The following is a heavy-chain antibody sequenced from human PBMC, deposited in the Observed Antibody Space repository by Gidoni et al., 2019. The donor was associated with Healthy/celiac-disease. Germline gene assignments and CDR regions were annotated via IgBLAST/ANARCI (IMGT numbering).Heavy chain of an antibody. V-gene: IGHV4-39*01. CDR3: ARRRGYCSSTSCAGRGNWFDP. J-gene: IGHJ5*02. CDR2: IYYSGST. D-gene: IGHD2-2*01. Sequence: QLQLQESGPGLVKPSETLSLTCTVSGGSISSSSYYWGWIRQPPGKGLEWIGSIYYSGSTYYNPSLKSRVTISVDTSKNQFSLKLSSVTAADTAVYYCARRRGYCSSTSCAGRGNWFDPWGQGTLVTVSS. CDR1: GGSISSSSYY.